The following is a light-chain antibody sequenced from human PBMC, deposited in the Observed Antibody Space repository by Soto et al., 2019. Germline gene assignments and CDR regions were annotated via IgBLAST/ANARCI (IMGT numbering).Light chain of an antibody. Sequence: DIQMTQSPSSLSASVGDRVTITCQASQDISNYLNWYQQKPGKAPKLLIYDASNLETGVPSRFSGSGSGTDFTFTISSLQPEDIATYYCQQYDNPQNLTFGGGTKVEIK. CDR2: DAS. CDR1: QDISNY. CDR3: QQYDNPQNLT. V-gene: IGKV1-33*01. J-gene: IGKJ4*01.